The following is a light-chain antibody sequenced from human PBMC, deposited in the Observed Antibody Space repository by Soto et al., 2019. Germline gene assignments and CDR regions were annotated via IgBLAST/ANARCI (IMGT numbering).Light chain of an antibody. Sequence: QSALTQPPSASGSPGQSVTISCTGTSSDVGAFNYVSWYQQYTGEAPKLIIYEVTKRPSGVPDRFSGSKSGSTASLTVSGLQAEDEADYYCSSYAGNNNVMFGGGTKLTV. CDR1: SSDVGAFNY. J-gene: IGLJ3*02. CDR3: SSYAGNNNVM. CDR2: EVT. V-gene: IGLV2-8*01.